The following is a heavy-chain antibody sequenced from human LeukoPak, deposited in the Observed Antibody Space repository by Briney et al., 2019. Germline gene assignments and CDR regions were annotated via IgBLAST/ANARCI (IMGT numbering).Heavy chain of an antibody. V-gene: IGHV1-2*02. CDR2: INPNSGGT. D-gene: IGHD6-13*01. Sequence: ASVKVSCKASGYTFTGYYMHWVRQAPGQGLEWMGWINPNSGGTNYAQKFQGRVTMTRDTSISTAYMELSRLRSGDTAVYYCARRGKAAAGNWFDPWGQGTLVTVSS. CDR1: GYTFTGYY. J-gene: IGHJ5*02. CDR3: ARRGKAAAGNWFDP.